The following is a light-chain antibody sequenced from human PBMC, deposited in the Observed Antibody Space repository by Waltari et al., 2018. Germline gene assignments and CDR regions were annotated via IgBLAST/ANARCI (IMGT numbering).Light chain of an antibody. Sequence: QSVLTQPPSASGTPGQRVTISCSGSSSNVGSNTVNWYQQLSGMAPKLLIYSNTQRPSGVPDPFACSKSGTSASLAISGLQSEDEADYYCAAWDDSLNGVVFGGGTKLTVL. CDR1: SSNVGSNT. V-gene: IGLV1-44*01. CDR2: SNT. CDR3: AAWDDSLNGVV. J-gene: IGLJ2*01.